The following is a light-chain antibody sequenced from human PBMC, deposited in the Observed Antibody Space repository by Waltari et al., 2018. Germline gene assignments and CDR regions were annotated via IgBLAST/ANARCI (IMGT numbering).Light chain of an antibody. J-gene: IGLJ2*01. CDR3: AAWDDSLNGVV. CDR1: SSNIGSNT. Sequence: QSVLTQPPSASGTPGQRVTISCSGRSSNIGSNTVHWYQQLPRTAPKLLIYSNNQRPSGVPDRFSGSKSGTSASLAISGLQSEDEADYYCAAWDDSLNGVVFGGGTKLTVL. V-gene: IGLV1-44*01. CDR2: SNN.